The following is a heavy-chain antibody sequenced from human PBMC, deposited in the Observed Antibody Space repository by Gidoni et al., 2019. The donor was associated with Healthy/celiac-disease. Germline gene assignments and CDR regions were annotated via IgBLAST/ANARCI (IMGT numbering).Heavy chain of an antibody. D-gene: IGHD1-7*01. V-gene: IGHV1-69*06. J-gene: IGHJ6*03. CDR1: GGTFSSYA. Sequence: QVQLVQSGAEVQKPGSSVKVSCKASGGTFSSYAIRWVRQAPGQGLEWMGGIIPIFGTANYAQKFQGRVTITADKSTSTAYMELSSLRSEDTAVYYCARSGYGITGTTRGGEYYYYYMDVWGKGTTVTVSS. CDR3: ARSGYGITGTTRGGEYYYYYMDV. CDR2: IIPIFGTA.